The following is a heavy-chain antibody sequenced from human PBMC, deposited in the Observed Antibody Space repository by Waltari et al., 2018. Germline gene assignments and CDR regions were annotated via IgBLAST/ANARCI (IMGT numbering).Heavy chain of an antibody. CDR1: GFTFSSYW. V-gene: IGHV3-7*01. J-gene: IGHJ4*02. CDR2: IKQDGSEK. D-gene: IGHD3-9*01. CDR3: ARDGIPPVLRYFDWLGYTTYFDY. Sequence: EVQLVESGGGLVQPGGSLRLSCAASGFTFSSYWMSWVRQAPGKGLAWVANIKQDGSEKYYVDSVKCRFTISRDNAKNSLYLQMNSLRAEDTAVYYCARDGIPPVLRYFDWLGYTTYFDYWGQGTLVTFSS.